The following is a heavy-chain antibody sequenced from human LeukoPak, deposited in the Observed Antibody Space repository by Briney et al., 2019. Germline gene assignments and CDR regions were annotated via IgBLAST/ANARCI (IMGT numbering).Heavy chain of an antibody. Sequence: ASAKVSCKASGYTFTSYGISWVRQAPGQGLEWMGWISAYNGNTNYAQKLQGRVTMTTDTSTSTAYMELRSLRSDDTAVYYCARVFTYGYYYYYMDVWGKGTTVTVSS. CDR2: ISAYNGNT. J-gene: IGHJ6*03. D-gene: IGHD4-17*01. CDR1: GYTFTSYG. V-gene: IGHV1-18*01. CDR3: ARVFTYGYYYYYMDV.